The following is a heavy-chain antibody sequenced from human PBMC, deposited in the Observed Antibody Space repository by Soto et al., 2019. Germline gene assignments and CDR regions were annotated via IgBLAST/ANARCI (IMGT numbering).Heavy chain of an antibody. V-gene: IGHV1-8*01. CDR2: MNPNSGNT. D-gene: IGHD2-2*01. CDR1: GYTFTSYD. Sequence: QVQLVQSGAEVKKPGASVKVSCKASGYTFTSYDINWVRQATGQGLEWMGWMNPNSGNTGYAQKFQGRVTMTRNTSISKAYMELSSLRSEDTAVYYCARGKSWDALVPAAYNYYYYYGMDVWGQGNTVTVSS. CDR3: ARGKSWDALVPAAYNYYYYYGMDV. J-gene: IGHJ6*02.